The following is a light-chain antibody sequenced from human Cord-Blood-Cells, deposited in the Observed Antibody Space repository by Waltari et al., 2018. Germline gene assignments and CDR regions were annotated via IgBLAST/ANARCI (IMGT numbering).Light chain of an antibody. CDR1: SRDVGSYNL. J-gene: IGLJ1*01. V-gene: IGLV2-23*02. CDR2: EVS. Sequence: QSARTQPASVSGSPGQSITISCPGTSRDVGSYNLVSWYQQHPGKAPKLMIYEVSRRPSGVSNSFSGSKSGTTASLTIPGLQAEDEADYYCCSYAGSSTYVFGTGTKVTVL. CDR3: CSYAGSSTYV.